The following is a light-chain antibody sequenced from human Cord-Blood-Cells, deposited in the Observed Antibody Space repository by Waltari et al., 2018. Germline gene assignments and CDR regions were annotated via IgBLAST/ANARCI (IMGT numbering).Light chain of an antibody. CDR3: QQYDNLPLT. Sequence: DIQIPNPPSPLSAPEGYSVTTTGQASQYITNYLNWNQQKPGNAPKLLIDDASNLETGVPSRFSGSGSGTDFTFTISSLQPEDIATYYCQQYDNLPLTFGGGTKVEIK. CDR2: DAS. J-gene: IGKJ4*01. CDR1: QYITNY. V-gene: IGKV1-33*01.